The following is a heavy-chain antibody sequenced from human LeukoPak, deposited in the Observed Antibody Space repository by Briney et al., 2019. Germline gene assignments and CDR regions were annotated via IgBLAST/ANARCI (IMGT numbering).Heavy chain of an antibody. D-gene: IGHD4-17*01. Sequence: ASVKVSCKASGYTFTSYGINWVRQAPGQGLEWMGWISAYNGNTNYAQKLQGRVTMTTDTSTSTAYMELRSLRSDDTAVYYCAGTTVTTVDWFDPWGQGTLVTVSS. CDR3: AGTTVTTVDWFDP. V-gene: IGHV1-18*01. CDR1: GYTFTSYG. J-gene: IGHJ5*02. CDR2: ISAYNGNT.